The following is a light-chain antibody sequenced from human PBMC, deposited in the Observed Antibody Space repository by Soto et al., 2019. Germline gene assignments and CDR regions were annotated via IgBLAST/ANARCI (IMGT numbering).Light chain of an antibody. V-gene: IGKV1-39*01. CDR3: QQSYISPYT. CDR1: ESIANY. J-gene: IGKJ2*01. CDR2: AAS. Sequence: DIQMTQSPSSLSASVGDRVPIACRASESIANYLNWYQQKPGKAPNLLIYAASTLQTGVPSRFSGSGSGTDFTLTISSLQTEDFATYFCQQSYISPYTFGQGTKLDI.